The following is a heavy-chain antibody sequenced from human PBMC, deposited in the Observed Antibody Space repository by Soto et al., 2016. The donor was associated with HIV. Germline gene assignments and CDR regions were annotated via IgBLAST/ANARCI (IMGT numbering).Heavy chain of an antibody. CDR1: GFTFSSYS. D-gene: IGHD6-13*01. V-gene: IGHV3-21*01. J-gene: IGHJ4*02. CDR2: ISSSSSYI. CDR3: ARGTGIAPAFDY. Sequence: EVQLVESGGGLVKPGGSLRLSCAASGFTFSSYSMNWVRQAPGKGLEWVSSISSSSSYIYYADSVKGRFTISRDNAKNSLYLQMNSLRAEDTAVYYCARGTGIAPAFDYWGQGTLVTVSS.